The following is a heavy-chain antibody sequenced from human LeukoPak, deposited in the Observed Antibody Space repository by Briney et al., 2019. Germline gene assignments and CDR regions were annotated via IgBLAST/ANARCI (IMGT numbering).Heavy chain of an antibody. J-gene: IGHJ5*02. CDR3: ARESPPYFFNSNKYNWFDP. CDR1: GGTFSSYA. CDR2: IIPIFGTA. D-gene: IGHD4-11*01. V-gene: IGHV1-69*05. Sequence: SVKVSCKASGGTFSSYAISWVRQAPGQGLEWMGGIIPIFGTANYAQKFQGRVTITTDESTSTAYMELSSLRSEDTAVYYCARESPPYFFNSNKYNWFDPWGQGTLVTVYS.